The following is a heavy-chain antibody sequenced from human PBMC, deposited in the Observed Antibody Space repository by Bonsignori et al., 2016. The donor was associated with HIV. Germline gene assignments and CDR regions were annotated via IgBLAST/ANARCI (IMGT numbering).Heavy chain of an antibody. D-gene: IGHD3-3*01. CDR3: ARSIFEASGAFDI. J-gene: IGHJ3*02. V-gene: IGHV4-34*01. Sequence: GKGLEWIGEINHSGSTNYNPSLKSRVTISLDTSKNQFSLKLTSVTAADTAVYYCARSIFEASGAFDIWGQGTMVTVSS. CDR2: INHSGST.